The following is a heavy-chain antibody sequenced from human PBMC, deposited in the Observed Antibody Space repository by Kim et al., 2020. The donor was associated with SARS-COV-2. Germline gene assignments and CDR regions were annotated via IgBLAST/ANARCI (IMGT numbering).Heavy chain of an antibody. CDR3: ARSGAAAGSRSWAFDY. J-gene: IGHJ4*02. CDR1: GGSFSGYY. CDR2: INHSGST. Sequence: SETLSLTCAVYGGSFSGYYWSWIRQPPGKGLEWIGEINHSGSTNYNPSLKSRVTISVDTSKNQFSLKLSSVTAADTAVYYCARSGAAAGSRSWAFDYWGQGTLVTVSS. D-gene: IGHD6-13*01. V-gene: IGHV4-34*01.